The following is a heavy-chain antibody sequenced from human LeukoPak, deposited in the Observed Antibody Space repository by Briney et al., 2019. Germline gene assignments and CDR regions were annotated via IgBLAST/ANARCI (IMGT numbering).Heavy chain of an antibody. J-gene: IGHJ5*02. CDR2: IYHSGTT. CDR1: GGSISSSDW. V-gene: IGHV4-4*02. CDR3: ARGLTEYSSSWFTIAGWFDP. Sequence: KPSETLSLTCAVSGGSISSSDWWSWVRQPPGKGLEWIGEIYHSGTTNYNPSLKSRVTISVGKSKNQFSLKSSSVTAADTAVYYCARGLTEYSSSWFTIAGWFDPWGQGTLVTVSS. D-gene: IGHD6-13*01.